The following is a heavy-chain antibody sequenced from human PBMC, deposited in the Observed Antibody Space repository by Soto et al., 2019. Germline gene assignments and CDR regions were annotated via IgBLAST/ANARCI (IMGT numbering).Heavy chain of an antibody. CDR3: AVRNSGRGYFDL. D-gene: IGHD1-26*01. CDR1: GFTFSSYA. CDR2: ISYDGSNK. V-gene: IGHV3-30-3*01. J-gene: IGHJ2*01. Sequence: QVQLVESGGGVVQPGRSLRLSCAASGFTFSSYAMHWVRQAPGKGLEWVAVISYDGSNKYYADSVKGRFTISRDNSKNTLYLQMNSLRAEDTAVYYCAVRNSGRGYFDLWGRGTLVTVSS.